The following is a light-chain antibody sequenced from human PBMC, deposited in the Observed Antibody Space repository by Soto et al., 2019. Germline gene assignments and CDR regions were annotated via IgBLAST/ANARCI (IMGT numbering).Light chain of an antibody. CDR1: QSISTW. CDR3: QQYGSLWT. V-gene: IGKV1-5*03. J-gene: IGKJ1*01. Sequence: DIQMTQSPSTLSASVGDRVTITCRASQSISTWLAWYQQKPGKAPKLLIYKASSLESGVPSRFSGSGSGTEFTLTISSLQPDDFAIYYYQQYGSLWTFGQGTKVEMK. CDR2: KAS.